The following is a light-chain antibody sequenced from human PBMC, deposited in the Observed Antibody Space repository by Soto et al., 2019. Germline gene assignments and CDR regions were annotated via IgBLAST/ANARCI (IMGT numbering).Light chain of an antibody. J-gene: IGKJ1*01. Sequence: EIVMTQSPATLSVSPGGRATLSCRASQSISDTLAWYQQKPGQAPRLLIYGASTRATGFPARFSGSGSGTDFTLTISSLQSEDFEVYYCQQYNNWPWTFGQGTKVEIK. CDR2: GAS. V-gene: IGKV3-15*01. CDR1: QSISDT. CDR3: QQYNNWPWT.